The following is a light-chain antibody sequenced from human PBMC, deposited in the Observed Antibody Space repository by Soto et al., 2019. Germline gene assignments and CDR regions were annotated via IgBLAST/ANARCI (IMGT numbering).Light chain of an antibody. CDR3: QQSYSTPPLT. V-gene: IGKV1-39*01. Sequence: DIQMTQSPSSLSASVGDRVTITCRASQSISSYLNWYQQKPGKAPKLLIYDASSLQSGVPSMFSGSGSGTDFTLTISSLQPEDFATYYCQQSYSTPPLTFGGGTKVEIK. CDR1: QSISSY. J-gene: IGKJ4*01. CDR2: DAS.